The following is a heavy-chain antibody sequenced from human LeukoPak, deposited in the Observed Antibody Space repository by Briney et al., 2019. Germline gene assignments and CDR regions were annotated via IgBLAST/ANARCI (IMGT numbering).Heavy chain of an antibody. J-gene: IGHJ4*02. D-gene: IGHD2-2*01. CDR1: GGSISSYY. CDR3: ARDNLYSYCSSTSCQYYFDY. CDR2: IYYSGST. Sequence: SETLSLTCTVSGGSISSYYWSWIRQPPGKGLEWIGYIYYSGSTNYNPSLKSRVTISVDTSKNQFSLKLSSVTAADTAVCYCARDNLYSYCSSTSCQYYFDYWGQGTLVTVSS. V-gene: IGHV4-59*12.